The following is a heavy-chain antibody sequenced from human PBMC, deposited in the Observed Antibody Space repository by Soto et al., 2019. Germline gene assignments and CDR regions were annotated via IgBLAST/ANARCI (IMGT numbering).Heavy chain of an antibody. D-gene: IGHD6-13*01. CDR3: ARHPERIAEIGWFDP. CDR2: ISSSSSTI. J-gene: IGHJ5*02. CDR1: GFAFSSYA. Sequence: GGSLRLSCAASGFAFSSYAMHWVRQAPGKGLEWVSYISSSSSTIYYADSVKGRFTISRDNAKNSLYLQMNNLRAEDTAVYYCARHPERIAEIGWFDPWGQGTLVTVSS. V-gene: IGHV3-48*01.